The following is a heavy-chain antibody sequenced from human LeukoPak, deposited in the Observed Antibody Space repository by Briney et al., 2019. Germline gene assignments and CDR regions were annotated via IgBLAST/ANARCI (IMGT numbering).Heavy chain of an antibody. CDR1: GGSISSYY. V-gene: IGHV4-59*01. D-gene: IGHD4-17*01. CDR2: NYYRVST. Sequence: SETLSLTCTVSGGSISSYYWSWIRQPPGKGLEWIGHNYYRVSTNYNPSLKSRVTISVDTSKNQFSLKLSSVTAADTAVYYCARGYGDYYFDHWGEGTLVTVSS. CDR3: ARGYGDYYFDH. J-gene: IGHJ4*02.